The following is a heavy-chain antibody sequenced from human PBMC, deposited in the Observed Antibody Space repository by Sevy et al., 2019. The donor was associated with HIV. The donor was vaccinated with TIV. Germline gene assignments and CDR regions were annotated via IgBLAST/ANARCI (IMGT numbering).Heavy chain of an antibody. Sequence: ASVKVSCKASGYTFTGYYVHWVRQAPGQGLEWMGWINPNIGGTYFAKKFQDSVTLTTDTSVNTAYMELRSLTFDDTAIYYCARMGDYSDSSGYYPLKFWGQGTLVTVSS. CDR2: INPNIGGT. CDR3: ARMGDYSDSSGYYPLKF. D-gene: IGHD3-22*01. J-gene: IGHJ4*02. V-gene: IGHV1-2*02. CDR1: GYTFTGYY.